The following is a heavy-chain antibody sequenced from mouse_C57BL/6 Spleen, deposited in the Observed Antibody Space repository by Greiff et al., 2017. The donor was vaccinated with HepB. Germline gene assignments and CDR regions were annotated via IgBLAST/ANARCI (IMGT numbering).Heavy chain of an antibody. J-gene: IGHJ4*01. V-gene: IGHV1-39*01. D-gene: IGHD1-1*01. CDR3: ARSASTVVSMDY. Sequence: VQLKESGPELVKPGASVKISCKASGYSFTDYNMNWVKQSNGKSLEWIGVINPNYGTTSYNQKFKGKATLTVDQSPSTAYMQLNSLTSEDSAVYYCARSASTVVSMDYWGQGTSVTVSS. CDR2: INPNYGTT. CDR1: GYSFTDYN.